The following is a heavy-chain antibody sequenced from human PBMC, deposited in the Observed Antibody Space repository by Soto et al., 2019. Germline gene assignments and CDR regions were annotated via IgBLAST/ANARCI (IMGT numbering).Heavy chain of an antibody. CDR1: EFTFSIYS. CDR2: ITSSSSTI. Sequence: PGGSLVLSCAASEFTFSIYSMNWVRQAPGKGPEWISYITSSSSTIYYADSVKGRFTISRDNAKDSLYLQMNSLRDEDTAMYYCARDNGLAGSFDPWGQGTMVTVSS. J-gene: IGHJ5*02. V-gene: IGHV3-48*02. CDR3: ARDNGLAGSFDP. D-gene: IGHD3-3*02.